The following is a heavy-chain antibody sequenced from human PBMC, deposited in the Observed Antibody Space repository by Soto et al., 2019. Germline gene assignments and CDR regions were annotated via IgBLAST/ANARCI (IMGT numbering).Heavy chain of an antibody. D-gene: IGHD2-21*02. J-gene: IGHJ3*02. V-gene: IGHV3-21*01. CDR3: ARSGRQAYCGGDCSQGVGAFDI. CDR2: ISSSSSYI. Sequence: GGSLRLSCAASGFTFSSYSMNWVRQAPGKGLEWVSSISSSSSYIYYADSVKGRFTISRDNAKNSLYLQMNSLRAEDTAVHYCARSGRQAYCGGDCSQGVGAFDIWGQGTMVTVSS. CDR1: GFTFSSYS.